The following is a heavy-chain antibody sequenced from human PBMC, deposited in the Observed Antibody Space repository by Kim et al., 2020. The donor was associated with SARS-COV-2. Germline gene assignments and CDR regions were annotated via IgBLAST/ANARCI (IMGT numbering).Heavy chain of an antibody. J-gene: IGHJ6*02. D-gene: IGHD5-18*01. Sequence: GGSLRLSCAASGFTVSSNYMSWVRQAPGKGLEWVSVIYSGGSTYYADSVKGRFTISRDNSKNTLYLQMNSLRAEDTAVYYCARDLAEIQLWSGGMDVWGQGTTVTVSS. CDR2: IYSGGST. CDR3: ARDLAEIQLWSGGMDV. CDR1: GFTVSSNY. V-gene: IGHV3-53*01.